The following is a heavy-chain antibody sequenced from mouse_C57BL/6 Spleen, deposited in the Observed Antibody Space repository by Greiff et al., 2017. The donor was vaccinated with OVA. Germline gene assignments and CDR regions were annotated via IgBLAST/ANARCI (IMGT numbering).Heavy chain of an antibody. CDR3: ARETTVVEDSAWFSY. CDR2: IYPGSGNT. J-gene: IGHJ3*01. V-gene: IGHV1-76*01. Sequence: QVQLQQSGAELVRPGASVKLSCKASGYTFTDYYINWVKQRPGQGLEWIARIYPGSGNTYYNEKFKDNATLTSEKSSSTAYIQLISLTSEDSAVYFCARETTVVEDSAWFSYWGQGTLVTVSA. D-gene: IGHD1-1*01. CDR1: GYTFTDYY.